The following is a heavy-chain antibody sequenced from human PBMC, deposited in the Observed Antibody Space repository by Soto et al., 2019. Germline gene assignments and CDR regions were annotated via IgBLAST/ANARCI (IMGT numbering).Heavy chain of an antibody. CDR2: ISAYNCNT. CDR1: GYTFTSYG. CDR3: ARVVGDCYFYHMGV. V-gene: IGHV1-18*01. J-gene: IGHJ6*03. D-gene: IGHD4-17*01. Sequence: QVQLVQSGAEVKKPGASVKVSCKASGYTFTSYGISWVRQAPGQGLEWMGWISAYNCNTNYAQKLQGRVTMTTDTSSRTAYLEMRSLSSDETGVYYCARVVGDCYFYHMGVWGKGTTVTVPS.